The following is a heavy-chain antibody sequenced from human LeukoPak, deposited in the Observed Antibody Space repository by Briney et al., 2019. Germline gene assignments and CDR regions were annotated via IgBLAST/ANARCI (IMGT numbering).Heavy chain of an antibody. V-gene: IGHV4-39*07. Sequence: PSETLSLTCTVSGGSISSSSYYWGWIRQPPGKGLEWIGSIYYSGSTYYNPSLKSRVTISVDTSKNQFSLKLSSVTAADTAVYYCASGSPGYYYGMDVWGQGTTVTVSS. D-gene: IGHD1-26*01. CDR1: GGSISSSSYY. J-gene: IGHJ6*02. CDR3: ASGSPGYYYGMDV. CDR2: IYYSGST.